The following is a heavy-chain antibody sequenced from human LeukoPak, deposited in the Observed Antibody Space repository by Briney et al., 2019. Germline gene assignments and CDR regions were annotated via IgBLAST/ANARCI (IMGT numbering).Heavy chain of an antibody. J-gene: IGHJ4*02. CDR2: IIPIFGTA. CDR3: AMASGSYYGNFDY. CDR1: GGTFSSYA. V-gene: IGHV1-69*01. D-gene: IGHD1-26*01. Sequence: VASVKVSCKASGGTFSSYAIGWVRQAPGQGLEWMGGIIPIFGTANYAQKFQGRVTITADESTSTAYMELSSLRSEDTAVYYCAMASGSYYGNFDYWGQGTLVTVSS.